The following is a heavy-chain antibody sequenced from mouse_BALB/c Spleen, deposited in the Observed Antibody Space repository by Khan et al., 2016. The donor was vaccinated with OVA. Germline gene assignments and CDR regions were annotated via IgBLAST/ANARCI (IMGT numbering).Heavy chain of an antibody. D-gene: IGHD2-2*01. CDR1: GYTFSSYW. CDR3: AGGGYGGFAY. J-gene: IGHJ3*01. V-gene: IGHV1-9*01. Sequence: VELVESGGDLMKPGASVKISCKATGYTFSSYWIEWVKQRPGHGLEWIGQIFPGSVSTTYNEKFKGKATFTADTSSNTAYMQLSSLTSEDSAVYCCAGGGYGGFAYWGQGTLVTVSA. CDR2: IFPGSVST.